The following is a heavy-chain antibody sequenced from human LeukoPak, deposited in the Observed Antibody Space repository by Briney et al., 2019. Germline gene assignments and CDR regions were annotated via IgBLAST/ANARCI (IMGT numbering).Heavy chain of an antibody. Sequence: SETLSLTCTVSGGSVSSGSYYWSWIRQPAGKGLEWIGRIYTSGGTTYNPSLKSRVTISADTSKNQFSLKLSSVTAADTAVYYCARDRGDGYNSDYFEYWGQGTLVTVSS. CDR1: GGSVSSGSYY. J-gene: IGHJ4*02. V-gene: IGHV4-61*02. D-gene: IGHD5-24*01. CDR2: IYTSGGT. CDR3: ARDRGDGYNSDYFEY.